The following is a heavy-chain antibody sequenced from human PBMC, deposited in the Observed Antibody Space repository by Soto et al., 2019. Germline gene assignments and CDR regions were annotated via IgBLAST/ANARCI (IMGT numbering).Heavy chain of an antibody. D-gene: IGHD6-13*01. CDR3: APIAAAESY. CDR1: GFTFSSYA. V-gene: IGHV3-30-3*01. Sequence: SLRLSCAASGFTFSSYAMHWVRQAPGKGLEWVAVISYDGSNKYYADSVKGRFTISRDNSKNTLYLQMNSLRAEDTAVYYCAPIAAAESYWGQGTLVTVSS. J-gene: IGHJ4*02. CDR2: ISYDGSNK.